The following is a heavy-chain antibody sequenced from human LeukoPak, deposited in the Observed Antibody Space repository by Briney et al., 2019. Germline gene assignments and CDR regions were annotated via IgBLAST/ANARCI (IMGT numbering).Heavy chain of an antibody. CDR2: ISSSSSYI. J-gene: IGHJ4*02. CDR1: GFTFSSYS. D-gene: IGHD2-15*01. CDR3: AREGYCSGGSCPYYFDY. V-gene: IGHV3-21*01. Sequence: GGSLRLSCAASGFTFSSYSMNWVRQAPGKGLEWVSSISSSSSYIYYADSVKGRFTISRDNAKNSLYLQMNSLSAEDTAVYYCAREGYCSGGSCPYYFDYWGQGTLVTVSS.